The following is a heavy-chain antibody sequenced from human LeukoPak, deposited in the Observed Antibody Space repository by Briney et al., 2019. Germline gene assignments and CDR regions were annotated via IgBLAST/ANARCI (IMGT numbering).Heavy chain of an antibody. CDR2: IYYSGST. CDR1: GVSISSYY. D-gene: IGHD5-24*01. CDR3: ARQGDGYNPYYYYGMDV. Sequence: KPSETLSLTCTVSGVSISSYYWSWIRQPPGKGLDWIGYIYYSGSTNYNPSLRSRVTISVDTSKNQFSLKVTSVTAADTAVYYCARQGDGYNPYYYYGMDVWGQGTTVTVSS. J-gene: IGHJ6*02. V-gene: IGHV4-59*01.